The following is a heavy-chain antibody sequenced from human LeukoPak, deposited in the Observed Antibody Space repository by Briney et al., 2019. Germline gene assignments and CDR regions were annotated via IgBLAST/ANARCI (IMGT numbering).Heavy chain of an antibody. Sequence: SETLSLTCTVSGGSISSYYWSWIRQPPGKGLKWIGYIYYSGSTNYNPSLKSRVTISVDTSKNQFSLKLSSVTAADTAVYYCARHRKLLNAFDIWGQGTMVTVSS. V-gene: IGHV4-59*08. CDR1: GGSISSYY. J-gene: IGHJ3*02. CDR2: IYYSGST. CDR3: ARHRKLLNAFDI. D-gene: IGHD2-21*01.